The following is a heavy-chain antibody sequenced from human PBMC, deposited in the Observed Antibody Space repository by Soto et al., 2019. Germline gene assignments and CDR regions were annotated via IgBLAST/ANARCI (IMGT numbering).Heavy chain of an antibody. CDR3: ARRYSGSWYWYFDL. CDR2: IYYSGST. CDR1: GGSISSSSYY. J-gene: IGHJ2*01. D-gene: IGHD6-13*01. Sequence: SETLSLTCTVSGGSISSSSYYWGWIRQPPGKGLEWIGSIYYSGSTYYNPSLKSRVTISVDTSKNQFSLKLSSVTAADTAVYYCARRYSGSWYWYFDLWGRGTLVTVSS. V-gene: IGHV4-39*01.